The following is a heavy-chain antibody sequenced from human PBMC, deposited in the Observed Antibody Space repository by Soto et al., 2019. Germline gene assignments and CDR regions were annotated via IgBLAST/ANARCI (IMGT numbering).Heavy chain of an antibody. V-gene: IGHV3-23*01. Sequence: VGSRRLSCAAPGFSFRRYAMSGGRQAPGKGLARVSAISGSGGSTYYADSVKGRFTISRYNSKNTLYLQMNSLRAEDTAVYYCAKDGPYCSGGSCYSGTLYDAFDIWGQGTMVTVSS. J-gene: IGHJ3*02. CDR3: AKDGPYCSGGSCYSGTLYDAFDI. CDR2: ISGSGGST. D-gene: IGHD2-15*01. CDR1: GFSFRRYA.